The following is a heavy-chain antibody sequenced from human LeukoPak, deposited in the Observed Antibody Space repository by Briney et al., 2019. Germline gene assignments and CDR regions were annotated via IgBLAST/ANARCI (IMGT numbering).Heavy chain of an antibody. V-gene: IGHV3-66*01. J-gene: IGHJ3*02. Sequence: GGSLRLSCAASGFTVSSNYMSWVRQAPGKGLEWVSVIYSGGSTYYADSVKGRFTISRDNSRNTLYLQMNSLRAEDTAVYYCARDLLWFGESFGAFDIWGQGTMVTVSS. CDR3: ARDLLWFGESFGAFDI. CDR2: IYSGGST. D-gene: IGHD3-10*01. CDR1: GFTVSSNY.